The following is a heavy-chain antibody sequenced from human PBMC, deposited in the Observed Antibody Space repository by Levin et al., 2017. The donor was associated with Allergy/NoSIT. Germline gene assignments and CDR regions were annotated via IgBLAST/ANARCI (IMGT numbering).Heavy chain of an antibody. CDR3: ARGLRRHCTTASCPTAFDI. D-gene: IGHD2-2*01. V-gene: IGHV4-59*02. Sequence: PGGSLRLSCTISGGAVSNYFWSWIRQSPGKGLEWIGYIYYTGSTTYSPSLKSQVTISLDTSRNQFSLRLDSVTVADTAVYFCARGLRRHCTTASCPTAFDIWGQGTMVSVSS. J-gene: IGHJ3*02. CDR2: IYYTGST. CDR1: GGAVSNYF.